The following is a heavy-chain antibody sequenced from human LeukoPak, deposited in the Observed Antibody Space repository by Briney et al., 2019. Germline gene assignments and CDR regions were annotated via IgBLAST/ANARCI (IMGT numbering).Heavy chain of an antibody. CDR2: INPNSGDT. CDR1: GYTFTAYY. Sequence: ASVKVSCKASGYTFTAYYMHWVRHAPGQGLECLGWINPNSGDTNYAQKFHDRVTMTRDTSISTAYMELSRLTSDDTAMYYCAVGDLSFDIWGQGTMVTVSS. V-gene: IGHV1-2*02. J-gene: IGHJ3*02. D-gene: IGHD3-10*01. CDR3: AVGDLSFDI.